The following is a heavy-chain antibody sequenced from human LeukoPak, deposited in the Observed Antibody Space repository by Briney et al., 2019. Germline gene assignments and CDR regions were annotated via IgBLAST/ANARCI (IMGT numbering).Heavy chain of an antibody. CDR2: IGSNGCST. J-gene: IGHJ3*02. Sequence: GRTLRLSCAASVVTFCNYWMHCVRQVPGPGRVWVSRIGSNGCSTTYADYVKGRVTISRDDDKNTLYLQMNRLRAEDTAVYYCGRDKYGGNSNAFDIWGQGTLVTVSS. D-gene: IGHD4-23*01. CDR1: VVTFCNYW. CDR3: GRDKYGGNSNAFDI. V-gene: IGHV3-74*01.